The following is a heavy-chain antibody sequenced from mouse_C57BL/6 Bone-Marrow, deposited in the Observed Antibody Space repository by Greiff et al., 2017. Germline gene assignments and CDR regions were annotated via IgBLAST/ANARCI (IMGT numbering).Heavy chain of an antibody. CDR2: IDPSDSYT. CDR3: ARSKSTMESRMDY. Sequence: QVQLQQSGAELVKPGASVKLSCKASGYTFTSYWMQWVKQRPGQGLEWIGEIDPSDSYTNYNQKFKGKATLTVDTSSSTAYMQLSSLTSEDSAVYYCARSKSTMESRMDYWGQGTSVTVSS. D-gene: IGHD2-1*01. V-gene: IGHV1-50*01. CDR1: GYTFTSYW. J-gene: IGHJ4*01.